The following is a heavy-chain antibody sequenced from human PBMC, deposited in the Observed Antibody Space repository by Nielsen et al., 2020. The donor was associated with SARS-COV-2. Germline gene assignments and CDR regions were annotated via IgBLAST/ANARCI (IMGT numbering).Heavy chain of an antibody. D-gene: IGHD6-6*01. Sequence: GESLKISCSASGFTFSSTYMDWVRQAPGQGLVWVSRINPSGSGTAYADSVKGRFAVSRDNAENTVVLQIHSLRFEDTAVYYCARDFELVHFDYWGQGTLVTVSS. CDR3: ARDFELVHFDY. CDR2: INPSGSGT. V-gene: IGHV3-74*01. CDR1: GFTFSSTY. J-gene: IGHJ4*02.